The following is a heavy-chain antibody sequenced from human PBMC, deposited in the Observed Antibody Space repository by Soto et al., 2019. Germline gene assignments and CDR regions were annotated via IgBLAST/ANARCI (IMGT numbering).Heavy chain of an antibody. Sequence: GAQLKCSFKVSGSSFTDCQIHSLRQAPGQVLECLCPINPKSGGTSTAQKFQGWVTMTRDRCISTVYMELTRLRSDETAVYFCARGHSTDCSNGVCSFFYNHEMDVWGQGTTVTVSS. CDR3: ARGHSTDCSNGVCSFFYNHEMDV. J-gene: IGHJ6*01. D-gene: IGHD2-8*01. CDR2: INPKSGGT. CDR1: GSSFTDCQ. V-gene: IGHV1-2*04.